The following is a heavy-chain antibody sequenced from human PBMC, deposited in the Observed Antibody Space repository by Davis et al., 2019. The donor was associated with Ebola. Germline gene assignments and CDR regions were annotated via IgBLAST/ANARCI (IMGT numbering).Heavy chain of an antibody. J-gene: IGHJ6*02. CDR2: IIPIFGTA. D-gene: IGHD2-2*01. CDR3: AAGYCISTSCYGMDV. Sequence: SVKVSCKASGYTFTSYDINWVRQAPGQGLEWMGGIIPIFGTANYAQKFQGRVTITADESTSTAYMELSSLRSEDTAVYYCAAGYCISTSCYGMDVWGQGTTVTVSS. V-gene: IGHV1-69*13. CDR1: GYTFTSYD.